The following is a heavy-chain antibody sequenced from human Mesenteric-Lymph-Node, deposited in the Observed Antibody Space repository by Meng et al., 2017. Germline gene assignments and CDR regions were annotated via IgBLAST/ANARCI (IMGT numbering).Heavy chain of an antibody. J-gene: IGHJ6*02. CDR3: ARVRVPAAMRAYYYYGMDV. D-gene: IGHD2-2*01. V-gene: IGHV1-69*13. Sequence: SVKVSCKASGGTFSSYAISWVRQAPGQGLEWMGGIIPIFGTANYAQKFQGRVTITADESTSTAYMELSSLRSEDTAVYYCARVRVPAAMRAYYYYGMDVWGQGTTVTVSS. CDR1: GGTFSSYA. CDR2: IIPIFGTA.